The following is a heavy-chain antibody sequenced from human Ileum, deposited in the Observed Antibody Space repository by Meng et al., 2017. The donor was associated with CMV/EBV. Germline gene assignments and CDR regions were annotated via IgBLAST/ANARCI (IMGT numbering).Heavy chain of an antibody. CDR3: ARVKRTLDYSNQYFFDS. J-gene: IGHJ4*02. CDR2: ISANGRNV. D-gene: IGHD4-11*01. V-gene: IGHV3-11*01. Sequence: GESLKISCAASGFIFSDYYITWIRRAPGKGLEWLSYISANGRNVHYVDSVKGRFTVSRDDAQTSVFLQMNSLRADDTAVYYCARVKRTLDYSNQYFFDSWGQGTLVPSPQ. CDR1: GFIFSDYY.